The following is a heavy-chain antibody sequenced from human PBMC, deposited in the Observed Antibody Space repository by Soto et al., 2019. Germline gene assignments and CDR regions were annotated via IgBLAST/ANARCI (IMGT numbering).Heavy chain of an antibody. Sequence: TSETLSLTCTVSGGSISSGGYYWSWIRQHPGKGLEWIGYIYYSGSTYYNPSLKSRVTISVDTSKNQFSLKLSSVTAADTAVYYCARHLITDLSYYGSGSTDWYFDLWGRGTLVTVSS. D-gene: IGHD3-10*01. CDR1: GGSISSGGYY. J-gene: IGHJ2*01. CDR2: IYYSGST. V-gene: IGHV4-31*03. CDR3: ARHLITDLSYYGSGSTDWYFDL.